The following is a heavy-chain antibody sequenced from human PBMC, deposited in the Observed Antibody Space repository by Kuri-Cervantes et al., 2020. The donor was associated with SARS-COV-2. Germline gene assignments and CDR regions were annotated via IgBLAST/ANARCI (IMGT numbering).Heavy chain of an antibody. D-gene: IGHD1-26*01. J-gene: IGHJ6*03. CDR2: ISTTSSTI. Sequence: GESLKISCAASGFTFSSYAMNWVRQAPGKGLEWVSYISTTSSTIYYADSVKGRYTTSRDNGKNSLYLQMTSLRDEDTAVYYCARQTPELRPWCQYMDVWGKGTTVTVSS. CDR1: GFTFSSYA. CDR3: ARQTPELRPWCQYMDV. V-gene: IGHV3-48*02.